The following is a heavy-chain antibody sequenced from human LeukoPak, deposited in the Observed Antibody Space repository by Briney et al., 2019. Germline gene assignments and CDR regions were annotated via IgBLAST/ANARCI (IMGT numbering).Heavy chain of an antibody. CDR1: GFTFSSYG. Sequence: GGSLRLSCAASGFTFSSYGMHWVRQAPGKGLEWVAFMRYDGSNKYYADSVKGRFTISRDNSKNTLYLQMNSLRAEDTAVYYCAKIGAGYCGGDCDRPPLTHFDYWGQGTLVTVSS. CDR3: AKIGAGYCGGDCDRPPLTHFDY. D-gene: IGHD2-21*01. CDR2: MRYDGSNK. J-gene: IGHJ4*02. V-gene: IGHV3-30*02.